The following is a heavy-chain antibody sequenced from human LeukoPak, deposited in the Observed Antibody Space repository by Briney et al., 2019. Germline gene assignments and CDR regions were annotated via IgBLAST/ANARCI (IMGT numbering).Heavy chain of an antibody. J-gene: IGHJ6*03. Sequence: ASVKVSCKASGYTFTGYYMHWVRQAPGQGLEWMGWINPNSGGTNYAQKFQGRVTMTRDTSISTAYMELSRLRSDDTAVYYCARDHSNDFWSGSGPLYYMDVWGKGTMVTVSS. D-gene: IGHD3-3*01. CDR3: ARDHSNDFWSGSGPLYYMDV. V-gene: IGHV1-2*02. CDR2: INPNSGGT. CDR1: GYTFTGYY.